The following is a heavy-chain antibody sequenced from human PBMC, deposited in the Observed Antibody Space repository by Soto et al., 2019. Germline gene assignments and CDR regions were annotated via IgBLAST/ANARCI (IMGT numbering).Heavy chain of an antibody. CDR2: ISGSGGST. V-gene: IGHV3-23*01. CDR3: AKDSAFPRFGESLGELRFDP. Sequence: GGSLRLSCAASGFTFSSYAMSWVRQAPGKGLEWVSAISGSGGSTYYADSVKGRFTISRDNSKNTLHLQMNSLSAEDTAVYYCAKDSAFPRFGESLGELRFDPWGQGTLVTVSS. D-gene: IGHD3-10*01. CDR1: GFTFSSYA. J-gene: IGHJ5*02.